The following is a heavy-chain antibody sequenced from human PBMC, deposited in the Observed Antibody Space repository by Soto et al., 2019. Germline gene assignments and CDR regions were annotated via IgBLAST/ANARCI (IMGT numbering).Heavy chain of an antibody. V-gene: IGHV4-34*01. CDR1: GGSFSGYY. CDR2: INHSGST. CDR3: ARGTASIAARPYYYGMDV. J-gene: IGHJ6*02. D-gene: IGHD6-6*01. Sequence: SETLSLTCAVYGGSFSGYYWSWIRQPPGKGLEWIGEINHSGSTNYNPSLKSRVTISVDTSKNQFSLKLSSVTAADTAVYYCARGTASIAARPYYYGMDVWGQGTTVTVSS.